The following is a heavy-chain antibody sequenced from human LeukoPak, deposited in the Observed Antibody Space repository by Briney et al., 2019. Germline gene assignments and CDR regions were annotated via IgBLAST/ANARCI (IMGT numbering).Heavy chain of an antibody. CDR1: GSSFTTYW. Sequence: LGESLQISCQGSGSSFTTYWISWVRQMPGKGLEWMGRIDPSDSYTNYSPSFQGHVTISVDKSISTAYLQWSSLKASDTAMYYCARHLADNWFDPWGQGTLVTVSS. CDR3: ARHLADNWFDP. J-gene: IGHJ5*02. V-gene: IGHV5-10-1*01. CDR2: IDPSDSYT.